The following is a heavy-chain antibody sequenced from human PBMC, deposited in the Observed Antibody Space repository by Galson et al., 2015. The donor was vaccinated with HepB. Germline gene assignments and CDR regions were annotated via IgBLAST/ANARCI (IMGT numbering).Heavy chain of an antibody. Sequence: ETLSLTCAVYGGSFSGYYWSWIRQPPGKGLEWIGEINHSGSTNYNPSLKSRVTISVDTSKNQFSLKLSSVTAADTAVYYCARGRGTVTRLGFFLRWNYWGQGTLVTVSS. J-gene: IGHJ4*02. CDR2: INHSGST. D-gene: IGHD4-11*01. CDR3: ARGRGTVTRLGFFLRWNY. V-gene: IGHV4-34*01. CDR1: GGSFSGYY.